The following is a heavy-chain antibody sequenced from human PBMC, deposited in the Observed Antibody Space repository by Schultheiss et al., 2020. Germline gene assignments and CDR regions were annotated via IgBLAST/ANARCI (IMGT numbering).Heavy chain of an antibody. Sequence: SGPTLVKPTQTLTLTCTFSGFSLSTSGVGVGWIRQPPGKALEWLALIYWDDDKRYSPSLKSRLTITKDTSKNQVVLTMTNMDPVDTATYYCAHRQAAAAGTWWFDPWGQGTLVTVSS. CDR2: IYWDDDK. CDR1: GFSLSTSGVG. D-gene: IGHD6-13*01. J-gene: IGHJ5*02. V-gene: IGHV2-5*02. CDR3: AHRQAAAAGTWWFDP.